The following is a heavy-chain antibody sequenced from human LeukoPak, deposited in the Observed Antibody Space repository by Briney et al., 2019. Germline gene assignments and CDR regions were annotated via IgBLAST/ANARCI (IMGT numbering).Heavy chain of an antibody. CDR3: ARVAKERVGGVYYFDY. J-gene: IGHJ4*02. V-gene: IGHV3-13*01. Sequence: PGGSLRLSCAASGFTFSDYDMHWVRQATGKGLEWVSAICASGGTYYTGSVKGGFTTYRENAKNYLYLQMNSLRAGDTAVYYCARVAKERVGGVYYFDYWGQGTLVTVSS. CDR1: GFTFSDYD. CDR2: ICASGGT. D-gene: IGHD1-1*01.